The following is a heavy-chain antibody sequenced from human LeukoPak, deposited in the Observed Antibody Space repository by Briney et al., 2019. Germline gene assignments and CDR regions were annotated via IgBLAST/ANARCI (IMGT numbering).Heavy chain of an antibody. V-gene: IGHV3-23*01. CDR2: ISGSGGST. D-gene: IGHD3-22*01. CDR1: GFTFSSYA. CDR3: ARAAPSYYYDSSGSTYYFDY. J-gene: IGHJ4*02. Sequence: GGSLRLSCAASGFTFSSYAMSWVRQAPGKGLEWVSAISGSGGSTYYADSVKGRFTISRDNSKNTLYLQMNSLRAEDTAVYYCARAAPSYYYDSSGSTYYFDYWGQGTLVTVSS.